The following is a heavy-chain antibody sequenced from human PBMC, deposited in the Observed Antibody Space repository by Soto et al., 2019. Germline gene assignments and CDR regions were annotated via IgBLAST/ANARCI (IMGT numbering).Heavy chain of an antibody. CDR2: IKQDGSEK. CDR1: GFTFSSYW. D-gene: IGHD5-12*01. V-gene: IGHV3-7*03. Sequence: GGSLRLSCAASGFTFSSYWMSWVRQAPGKGLEWVANIKQDGSEKCYVDSVKGRFTISRDNAKNSLYLQMNSLRAEDTAVYYCATWGHNSGYDKPYGMDVWGQGTTVTVSS. J-gene: IGHJ6*02. CDR3: ATWGHNSGYDKPYGMDV.